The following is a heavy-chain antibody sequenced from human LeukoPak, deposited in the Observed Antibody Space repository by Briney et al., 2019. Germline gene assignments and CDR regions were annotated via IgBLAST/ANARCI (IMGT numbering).Heavy chain of an antibody. D-gene: IGHD2-2*01. J-gene: IGHJ4*02. CDR1: GYTFTNND. CDR3: ARGRYTSCYDY. V-gene: IGHV1-8*01. Sequence: ASVKVSCKTSGYTFTNNDIHWVRQAPGQALEWMGWMHPDTGDTGYAQKFQDRVTITRNTSISTAYMELSSLRSEDTAVYYCARGRYTSCYDYWGQGTLVTVSS. CDR2: MHPDTGDT.